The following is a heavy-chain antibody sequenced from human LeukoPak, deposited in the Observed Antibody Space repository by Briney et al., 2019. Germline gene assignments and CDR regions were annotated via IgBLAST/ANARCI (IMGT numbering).Heavy chain of an antibody. J-gene: IGHJ3*02. CDR1: GFTFDDYA. D-gene: IGHD6-13*01. V-gene: IGHV3-9*01. Sequence: GGSLRLSCAASGFTFDDYAMHWVRQAPGKGLEWVSGISWNSGSIGYADSVKGRFTISRDNAKNSLYLQMNSLRAEDTALYYCAKDIGSSSRAGAFDIWGQGTMVTVSS. CDR3: AKDIGSSSRAGAFDI. CDR2: ISWNSGSI.